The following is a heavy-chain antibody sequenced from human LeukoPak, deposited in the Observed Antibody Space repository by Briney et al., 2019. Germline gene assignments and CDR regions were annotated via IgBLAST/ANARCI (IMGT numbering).Heavy chain of an antibody. CDR2: IYSSGRS. CDR1: GGSISSYY. Sequence: EPSETLSLTCTVSGGSISSYYWSWIRQPPGKGLEWIGYIYSSGRSYYNPSLQSRVTISIDTSKNEFSLKVTSVTAADTAVYYCARDPYDSGIWGQGTLVTVSS. D-gene: IGHD3-10*01. V-gene: IGHV4-59*12. CDR3: ARDPYDSGI. J-gene: IGHJ4*02.